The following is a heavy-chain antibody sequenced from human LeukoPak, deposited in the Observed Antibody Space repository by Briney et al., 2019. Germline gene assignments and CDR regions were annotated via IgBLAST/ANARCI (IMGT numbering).Heavy chain of an antibody. CDR2: MNPNSGNT. J-gene: IGHJ6*03. D-gene: IGHD2-2*01. V-gene: IGHV1-8*03. CDR1: GYTFTSYD. CDR3: ARKGPAAYDYYYMDV. Sequence: ASVKVSCKASGYTFTSYDINWVRQATGQGLEWMGWMNPNSGNTGYAPNFQGRVTITRNTSISTAYMELSSLRSEDTAVYYCARKGPAAYDYYYMDVWGKGTTVTVSS.